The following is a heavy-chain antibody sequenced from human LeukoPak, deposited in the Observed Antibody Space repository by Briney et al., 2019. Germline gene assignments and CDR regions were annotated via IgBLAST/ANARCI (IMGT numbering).Heavy chain of an antibody. CDR3: ARPRSAAGIRGPFDI. Sequence: ASVKVSCKASGYTFTSYYMHWVRQAPGQGLEWMGIINPSGGSTSYAQKFQGRVTMTRDTSTSTVYMELSSLRSEDTAVYYCARPRSAAGIRGPFDIWGQGTMVTVSS. J-gene: IGHJ3*02. V-gene: IGHV1-46*01. CDR2: INPSGGST. CDR1: GYTFTSYY. D-gene: IGHD6-13*01.